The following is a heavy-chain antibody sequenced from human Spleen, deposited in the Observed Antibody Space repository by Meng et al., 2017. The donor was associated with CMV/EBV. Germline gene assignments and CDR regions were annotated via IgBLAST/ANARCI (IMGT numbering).Heavy chain of an antibody. CDR1: GFTFSSYS. J-gene: IGHJ6*02. CDR3: ARDAFIFGGYTEEDGLYYYYYGMDV. CDR2: ISSSSSYI. Sequence: GESLKISCAASGFTFSSYSMNWVRQAPGKGLEWVSSISSSSSYIYYADSVKGRFTISRDNAKNSLYLQMNSLRAEDTAVYYCARDAFIFGGYTEEDGLYYYYYGMDVWGQGTTVTVSS. V-gene: IGHV3-21*01. D-gene: IGHD3-3*02.